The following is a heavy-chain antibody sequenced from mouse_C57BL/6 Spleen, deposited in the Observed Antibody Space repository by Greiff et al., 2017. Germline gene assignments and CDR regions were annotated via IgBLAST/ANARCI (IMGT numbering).Heavy chain of an antibody. V-gene: IGHV5-17*01. CDR2: ISSGSSTI. J-gene: IGHJ2*01. Sequence: EVHLVESGGGLVKPGGSLQLSCAASGFTFSDYGMHWVRQAPEKGLEWVAYISSGSSTIYYEDKVKGRFTIARDNAKNTLFLQMTSLRSEDTAMYYCARKGDFYYGSSYPLDYWGQGTTLTVSS. CDR3: ARKGDFYYGSSYPLDY. D-gene: IGHD1-1*01. CDR1: GFTFSDYG.